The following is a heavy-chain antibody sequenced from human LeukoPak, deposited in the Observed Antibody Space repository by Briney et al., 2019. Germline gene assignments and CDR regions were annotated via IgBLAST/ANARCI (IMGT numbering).Heavy chain of an antibody. D-gene: IGHD3-22*01. CDR1: GDSISSDGYY. CDR2: IYTSGST. CDR3: ARGIYFHDTSGYPDH. Sequence: PSETLSLTCTVSGDSISSDGYYWNRIRQHPGKGLEWIGYIYTSGSTYYNPSLKSRVSISVDSSKNQFSLQLTSVAAADTAVYYCARGIYFHDTSGYPDHWGQGTLVTVSS. J-gene: IGHJ4*02. V-gene: IGHV4-31*03.